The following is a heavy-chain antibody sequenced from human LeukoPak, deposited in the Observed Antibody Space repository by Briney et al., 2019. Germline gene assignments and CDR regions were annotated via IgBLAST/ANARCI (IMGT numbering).Heavy chain of an antibody. J-gene: IGHJ4*02. Sequence: SQTLSLTXTVSGGSICSGSYYWSWIGQPAGKGLQWIGRIYTSGGTNYNPSLKSRVTISVDTSKNQFSLKLSSVTAADTAVYYCASGTYYYDSSGYQVFGYWGQGTLVTVSS. D-gene: IGHD3-22*01. V-gene: IGHV4-61*02. CDR2: IYTSGGT. CDR1: GGSICSGSYY. CDR3: ASGTYYYDSSGYQVFGY.